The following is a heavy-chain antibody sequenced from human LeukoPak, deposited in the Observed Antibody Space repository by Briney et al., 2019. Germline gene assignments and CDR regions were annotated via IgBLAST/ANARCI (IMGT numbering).Heavy chain of an antibody. CDR3: ARARVPIAVAGLYYFDY. CDR2: IKPDSGSS. CDR1: GYTFTAYY. V-gene: IGHV1-2*02. D-gene: IGHD6-19*01. J-gene: IGHJ4*02. Sequence: GESLKVSCKASGYTFTAYYIHWLRQAPGQGPEWMGWIKPDSGSSHYAQKFQGRVTMTRDTSSNSAYMDLTSLKSDDTALYYCARARVPIAVAGLYYFDYWGQGALVTVSS.